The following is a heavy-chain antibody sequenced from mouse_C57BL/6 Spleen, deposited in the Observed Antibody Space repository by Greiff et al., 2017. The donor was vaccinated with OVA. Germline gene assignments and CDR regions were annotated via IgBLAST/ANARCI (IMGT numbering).Heavy chain of an antibody. CDR2: INPNYGTT. Sequence: VQLKQSGPELVKPGASVKISCKASGYSFTDYNMNWVKQSNGKSLEWIGVINPNYGTTSYNQKFKGKATLTVDQSSSTAYMQLNSLTSEDSAVYYCAIYGSSRDYAMDYWGQGTSVTVSS. V-gene: IGHV1-39*01. CDR1: GYSFTDYN. CDR3: AIYGSSRDYAMDY. J-gene: IGHJ4*01. D-gene: IGHD1-1*01.